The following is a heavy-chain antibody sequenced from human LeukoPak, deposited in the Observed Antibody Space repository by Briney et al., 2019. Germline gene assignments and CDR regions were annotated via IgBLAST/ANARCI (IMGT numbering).Heavy chain of an antibody. CDR3: AIRYSSSWYWVY. CDR1: GYSISSGNF. J-gene: IGHJ4*02. V-gene: IGHV4-38-2*02. CDR2: LYHSGST. D-gene: IGHD6-13*01. Sequence: PSETLSLTCTVSGYSISSGNFWGWIRQPPGKGLEWIGSLYHSGSTYYNPSLRSRVTISIDTSKNQFSLNLSSVTAADTAIYYCAIRYSSSWYWVYWGQGTLVTVSS.